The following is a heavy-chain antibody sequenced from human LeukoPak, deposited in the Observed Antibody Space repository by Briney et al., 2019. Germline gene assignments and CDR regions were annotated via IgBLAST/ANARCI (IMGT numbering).Heavy chain of an antibody. CDR2: IYTSGST. J-gene: IGHJ4*02. CDR3: ARAKPKNMVRGLIMRRESRYYFDY. V-gene: IGHV4-4*07. CDR1: GGSISSYY. D-gene: IGHD3-10*01. Sequence: SETLSLTCTVSGGSISSYYWSWIRQPAGKGLEWIGRIYTSGSTNYNPSLKSRVTMSVDTSKNQFSLKLSSVTAADTAVYYCARAKPKNMVRGLIMRRESRYYFDYWGQGTLVTVSS.